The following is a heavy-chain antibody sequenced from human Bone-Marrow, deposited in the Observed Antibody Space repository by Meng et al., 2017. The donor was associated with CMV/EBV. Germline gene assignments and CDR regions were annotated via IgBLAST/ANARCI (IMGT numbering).Heavy chain of an antibody. Sequence: GGSLRLSCAASGFSFSNYGMNWVRQAPGKGLEWVAFRSYDGGNKYYADSVKGRFIISRDNSKSTLFLQMNSLRAEDTAVYFCARGNLGLRGEGLPDPWGPGTLVTVSS. CDR1: GFSFSNYG. J-gene: IGHJ5*02. CDR3: ARGNLGLRGEGLPDP. V-gene: IGHV3-30*03. D-gene: IGHD3-10*01. CDR2: RSYDGGNK.